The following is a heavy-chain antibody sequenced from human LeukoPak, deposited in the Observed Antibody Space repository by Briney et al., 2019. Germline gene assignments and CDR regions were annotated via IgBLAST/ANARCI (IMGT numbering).Heavy chain of an antibody. Sequence: GGSLRLSCAASGFTFSNYWMSWVRQAPGKGLEWVANIEQDGSEKYYVDSVKGRFTISRDNAKNSLYLQMSSLRAEDTAVYYCASGYRTFDYWGQGTLVTVSS. D-gene: IGHD5-24*01. CDR1: GFTFSNYW. CDR2: IEQDGSEK. CDR3: ASGYRTFDY. J-gene: IGHJ4*02. V-gene: IGHV3-7*03.